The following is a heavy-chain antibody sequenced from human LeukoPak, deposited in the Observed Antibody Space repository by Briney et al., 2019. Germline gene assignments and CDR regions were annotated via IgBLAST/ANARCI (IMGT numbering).Heavy chain of an antibody. J-gene: IGHJ6*03. V-gene: IGHV4-39*01. D-gene: IGHD5-24*01. CDR1: GGSFSSYY. CDR2: IYYSGST. CDR3: ARAHGSLKYYYYYYYMDV. Sequence: SETLSLTCAVYGGSFSSYYWGWIRQPPGKGLGWIGSIYYSGSTYYNPSLKSRVTISVDTSKNQFSLKLSSVTAADTAVYYCARAHGSLKYYYYYYYMDVWGKGTTVTISS.